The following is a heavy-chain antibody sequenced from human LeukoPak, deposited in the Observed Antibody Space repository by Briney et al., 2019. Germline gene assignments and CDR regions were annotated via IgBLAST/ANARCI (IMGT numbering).Heavy chain of an antibody. CDR1: GGSISNYY. CDR2: IYYSGST. Sequence: SETLSLTCTVSGGSISNYYWSWIRQPPGKGLEWLGYIYYSGSTNYNPSLKSRVTISVDTCKNQFSLKVNSVTAADTAVYYCARRAGAYSHPYDYWGQGTLVTVSS. V-gene: IGHV4-59*08. D-gene: IGHD4/OR15-4a*01. J-gene: IGHJ4*02. CDR3: ARRAGAYSHPYDY.